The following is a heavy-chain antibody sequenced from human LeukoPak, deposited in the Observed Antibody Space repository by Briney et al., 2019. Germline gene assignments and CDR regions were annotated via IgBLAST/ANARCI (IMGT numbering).Heavy chain of an antibody. CDR2: IIPIFGTA. V-gene: IGHV1-69*01. CDR1: GGTFSSYA. D-gene: IGHD2-2*01. J-gene: IGHJ4*02. CDR3: ARVGCSSTSCYDY. Sequence: SVKVSCKASGGTFSSYAISWVRQAPGQGLEWMGGIIPIFGTANYAQKFQGRVTITADESTSTAYMELSRLGSDDTAVYYCARVGCSSTSCYDYWGQGTLVTVSS.